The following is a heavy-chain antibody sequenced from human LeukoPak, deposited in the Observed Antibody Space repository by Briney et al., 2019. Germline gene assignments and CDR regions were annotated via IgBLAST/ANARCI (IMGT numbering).Heavy chain of an antibody. D-gene: IGHD2-15*01. CDR1: GDSISSPKW. V-gene: IGHV4/OR15-8*01. CDR2: VYHSGSA. CDR3: SRDLSGIVAAPR. J-gene: IGHJ4*02. Sequence: TSETLSLTCVVSGDSISSPKWWSWVRQPPGKGLEWIGEVYHSGSANYNPSVRARVKITVDKSKKQFSLKLTSVTAADTAIYYCSRDLSGIVAAPRWGQGTLVSVSS.